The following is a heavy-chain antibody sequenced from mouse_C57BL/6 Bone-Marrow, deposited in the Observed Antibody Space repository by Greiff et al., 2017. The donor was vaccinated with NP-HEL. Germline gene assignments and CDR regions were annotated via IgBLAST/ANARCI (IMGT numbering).Heavy chain of an antibody. CDR2: IDPETGGT. CDR3: TLRGFYDGYFYWYFDV. J-gene: IGHJ1*03. CDR1: GYTFTDYE. D-gene: IGHD2-3*01. Sequence: QVQLQQSGAELVRPGASVTLSCKASGYTFTDYEMHWVKQTPVHGLEWIGAIDPETGGTAYNQKFKGKAILTADKSSSTAYMELRSLTSEDSSVYYCTLRGFYDGYFYWYFDVWGTGTTVTVSS. V-gene: IGHV1-15*01.